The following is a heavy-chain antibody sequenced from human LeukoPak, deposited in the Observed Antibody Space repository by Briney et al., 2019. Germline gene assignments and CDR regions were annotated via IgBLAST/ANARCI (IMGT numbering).Heavy chain of an antibody. CDR3: AKDHSSGSYFDY. CDR2: ISSSSSTI. Sequence: GGSLRRSCAASGLTFSSYSRNWVRQAPAKGLERVSYISSSSSTIYYADSVKGRFTISRDNSKNTLYLQMNSLRAEDRAVYYCAKDHSSGSYFDYWGQGTLVTVSS. CDR1: GLTFSSYS. J-gene: IGHJ4*02. V-gene: IGHV3-48*01. D-gene: IGHD3-22*01.